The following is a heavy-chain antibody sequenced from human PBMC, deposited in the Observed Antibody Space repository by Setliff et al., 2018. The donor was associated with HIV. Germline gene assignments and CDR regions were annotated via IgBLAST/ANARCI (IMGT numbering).Heavy chain of an antibody. V-gene: IGHV4-59*01. D-gene: IGHD3-9*01. CDR3: ARQSPQIRYLDWLNAFDI. J-gene: IGHJ3*02. Sequence: SETLSLTCTVSGGSISTFYWTWIRQPPGKGLEWIGYIYYSGFSNYNPSLKSRLTMSIDRSKNQFSLKLNSVTAADTAFYYCARQSPQIRYLDWLNAFDIWGQGTMVTV. CDR2: IYYSGFS. CDR1: GGSISTFY.